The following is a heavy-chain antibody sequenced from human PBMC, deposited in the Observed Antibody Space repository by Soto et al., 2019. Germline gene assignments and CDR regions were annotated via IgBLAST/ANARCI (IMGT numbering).Heavy chain of an antibody. D-gene: IGHD3-16*01. V-gene: IGHV3-72*01. Sequence: EVKLVESGGGLVQPGGSLRLSCAASGFSFSDYYMDWVRQVPGKGLEWVGRSRNKANSYNPEYAPSVKDRFSISRDNSKDTMYLQMNSLKTEDTAVYYCARDTGGSYDYWGQRAMVTVSS. CDR3: ARDTGGSYDY. CDR1: GFSFSDYY. CDR2: SRNKANSYNP. J-gene: IGHJ4*02.